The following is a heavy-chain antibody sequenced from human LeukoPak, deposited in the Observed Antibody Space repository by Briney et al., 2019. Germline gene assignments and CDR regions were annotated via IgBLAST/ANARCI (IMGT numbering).Heavy chain of an antibody. Sequence: GGSLRLSCSASGFTFSRYAMHWVRQAPGKGLECVSGINDNGGRTHYGDSVKGRFSISRDNSKNTLHLQMSTLRAEDTALYYCVKDVGGSYAFDYWGQGILVTVAS. CDR2: INDNGGRT. D-gene: IGHD1-26*01. J-gene: IGHJ4*02. CDR3: VKDVGGSYAFDY. V-gene: IGHV3-64D*09. CDR1: GFTFSRYA.